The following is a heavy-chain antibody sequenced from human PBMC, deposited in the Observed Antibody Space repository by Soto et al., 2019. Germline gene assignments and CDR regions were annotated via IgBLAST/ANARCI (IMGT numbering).Heavy chain of an antibody. CDR3: ARIAVDGWEQKIWGYYYYGMDV. J-gene: IGHJ6*02. D-gene: IGHD6-19*01. V-gene: IGHV1-8*01. Sequence: ASVKVSCKASGYTFTSYDINWVRQATGQGLEWMGWMNPNSGNTGYAQKFQGRVTMTRNTSISTAYMELSSLRSEDMAVYYCARIAVDGWEQKIWGYYYYGMDVWGQGTTVTVSS. CDR1: GYTFTSYD. CDR2: MNPNSGNT.